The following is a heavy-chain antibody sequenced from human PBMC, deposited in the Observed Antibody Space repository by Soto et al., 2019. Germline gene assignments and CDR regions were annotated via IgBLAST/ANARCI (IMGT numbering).Heavy chain of an antibody. CDR1: GGSITSAPYS. Sequence: SETLSLTCAVSGGSITSAPYSWSWLRQPPGRGLEWIGYIYHSGSASYNPSLKSRVTISADKSKNEVSLKMTSVTAADTAVYYCARSSSYRFDPWGQGTLVTVSS. CDR3: ARSSSYRFDP. J-gene: IGHJ5*02. CDR2: IYHSGSA. V-gene: IGHV4-30-2*01. D-gene: IGHD6-6*01.